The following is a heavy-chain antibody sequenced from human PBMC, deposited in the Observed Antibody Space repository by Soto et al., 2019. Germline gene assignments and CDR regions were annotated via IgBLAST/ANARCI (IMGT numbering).Heavy chain of an antibody. Sequence: QLQLQESGSGLVKPSQTLSLTCAVSGGSISSGGYSWSWIRQPPGKGLEWIGYIYHSGSTYYNPSLNSRVTISVNTSKNQFSLKLSSVTAADTAVYYCAWNTYDDYVGYWYFDLWGRGTLVTVSS. V-gene: IGHV4-30-2*01. CDR2: IYHSGST. J-gene: IGHJ2*01. D-gene: IGHD4-17*01. CDR1: GGSISSGGYS. CDR3: AWNTYDDYVGYWYFDL.